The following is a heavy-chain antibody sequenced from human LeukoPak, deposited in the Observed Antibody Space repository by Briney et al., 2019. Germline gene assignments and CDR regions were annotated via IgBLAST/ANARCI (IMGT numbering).Heavy chain of an antibody. CDR2: IYYSGST. CDR3: ARSVGSERDFDY. CDR1: GGSISSYY. D-gene: IGHD2-15*01. J-gene: IGHJ4*02. V-gene: IGHV4-59*01. Sequence: PSETLSLTCTVPGGSISSYYWSWIRQPPGKGLEWIGYIYYSGSTNYKPSLKSRVTISVDTSKNQFSLKLSSVTAADTAVYYCARSVGSERDFDYWGQGTLVTVSS.